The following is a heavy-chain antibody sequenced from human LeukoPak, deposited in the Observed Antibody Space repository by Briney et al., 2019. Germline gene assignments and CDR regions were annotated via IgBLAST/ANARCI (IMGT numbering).Heavy chain of an antibody. J-gene: IGHJ4*02. V-gene: IGHV3-53*01. D-gene: IGHD2-2*01. Sequence: PGGSLRLSCAASGFTVSSNYMSWVRQAPGKGLEWVSVIYSDGSTYYADSVKGRFTISRDSSKNTLYLQMNSLGAEDTAVYYCARETVPAYFDHWGQGTLVTVS. CDR2: IYSDGST. CDR3: ARETVPAYFDH. CDR1: GFTVSSNY.